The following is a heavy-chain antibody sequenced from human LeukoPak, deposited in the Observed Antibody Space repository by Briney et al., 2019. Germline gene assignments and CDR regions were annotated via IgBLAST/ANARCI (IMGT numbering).Heavy chain of an antibody. CDR1: GGSISSGDYY. D-gene: IGHD4-23*01. J-gene: IGHJ5*02. CDR3: ARDHEGGNYGGNSNWFDP. Sequence: PSQTLSLTCTISGGSISSGDYYWSWIRQPAGKGLEWIGRVYLSGFTNYNPSLKSRVTISVDTSRNQFSLKLSSVTAADTAVYYCARDHEGGNYGGNSNWFDPWGQGTLVTVSS. V-gene: IGHV4-61*02. CDR2: VYLSGFT.